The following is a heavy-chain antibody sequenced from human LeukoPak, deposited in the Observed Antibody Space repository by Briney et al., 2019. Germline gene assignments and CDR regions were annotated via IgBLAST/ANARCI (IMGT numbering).Heavy chain of an antibody. V-gene: IGHV3-74*01. CDR1: GFTFSNYR. CDR2: IDSDGSST. J-gene: IGHJ4*02. CDR3: TRGPAYHFDS. Sequence: GGSLRLSCAASGFTFSNYRMHWVRQAPGKGLVWVSRIDSDGSSTSYAVSVKGRFTISRDNAKNTLYLQMNSLRADDTAVSYCTRGPAYHFDSWGQGILVTVSS.